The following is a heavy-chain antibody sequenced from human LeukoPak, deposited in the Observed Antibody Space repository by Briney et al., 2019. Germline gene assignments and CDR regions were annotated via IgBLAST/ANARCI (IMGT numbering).Heavy chain of an antibody. CDR3: AKGSSGYFADL. V-gene: IGHV3-23*01. CDR1: GFIFNNYG. Sequence: GGSLRLSCAASGFIFNNYGLIWVRQAPGKGLEWVSAISNDGGGTNYADFVRGRFTISRDNSKNTLFLQMNSLRAEDTALYYCAKGSSGYFADLWGQGTLVAVSS. CDR2: ISNDGGGT. J-gene: IGHJ5*02. D-gene: IGHD3-22*01.